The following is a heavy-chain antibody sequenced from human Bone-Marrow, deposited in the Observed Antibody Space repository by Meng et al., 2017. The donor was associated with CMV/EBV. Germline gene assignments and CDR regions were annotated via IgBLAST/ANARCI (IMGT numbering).Heavy chain of an antibody. Sequence: SETLSLTCTVSGGSISSSSYYWGWIRQPPGKVLEWIGYISYSGSTNYNPSLKSRVTISVDTSKNQFSLKLSSVTAADTAVYYCARRTTNYYWSLDLWGRGTLVTVSS. CDR1: GGSISSSSYY. V-gene: IGHV4-61*05. J-gene: IGHJ2*01. CDR2: ISYSGST. CDR3: ARRTTNYYWSLDL. D-gene: IGHD1-1*01.